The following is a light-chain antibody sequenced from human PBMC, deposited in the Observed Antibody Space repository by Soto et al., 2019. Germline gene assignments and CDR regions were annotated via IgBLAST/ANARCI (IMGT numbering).Light chain of an antibody. Sequence: DIQMTQTPSSLSESAGDRVTITCRASQGISTYLNWYQQKPGKAPKLLIYAASSLQSGVPSRFSGSGSGTDFTFTISSLQPEDIATYYCQQYVNLPLTFGQGTRLEIK. CDR3: QQYVNLPLT. J-gene: IGKJ5*01. CDR2: AAS. CDR1: QGISTY. V-gene: IGKV1-33*01.